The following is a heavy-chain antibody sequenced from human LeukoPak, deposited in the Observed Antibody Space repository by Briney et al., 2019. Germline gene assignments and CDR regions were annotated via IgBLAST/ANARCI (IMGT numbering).Heavy chain of an antibody. CDR2: ISYDGSNK. Sequence: QSGGSLRLSCAASGFTFSSYGMHWVRQAPGKGLEWVAVISYDGSNKYYADSVKGRFTISRDNSKNTLYLQMNSLRAEDTAVYYCARGREDTAWSPPDYWGQGTLVTVSS. CDR3: ARGREDTAWSPPDY. CDR1: GFTFSSYG. V-gene: IGHV3-30*03. J-gene: IGHJ4*02. D-gene: IGHD5-18*01.